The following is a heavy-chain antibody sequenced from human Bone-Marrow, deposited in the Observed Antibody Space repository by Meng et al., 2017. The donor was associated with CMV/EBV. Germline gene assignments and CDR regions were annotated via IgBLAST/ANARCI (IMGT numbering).Heavy chain of an antibody. CDR2: ISYDGKNK. CDR3: ARDLGYRFAFKWFDS. V-gene: IGHV3-30*04. J-gene: IGHJ5*01. CDR1: GITFSHYT. D-gene: IGHD5-18*01. Sequence: GESLKISCATSGITFSHYTMHWVRQAPGKGLEWVAVISYDGKNKYFADSVKGRFTISRDNSKNTLYLQMNSLRVEDTAVYYCARDLGYRFAFKWFDSWGQGTLVTVSS.